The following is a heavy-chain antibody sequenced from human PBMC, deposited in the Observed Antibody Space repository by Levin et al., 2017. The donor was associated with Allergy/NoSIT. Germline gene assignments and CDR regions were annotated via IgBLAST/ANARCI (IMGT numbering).Heavy chain of an antibody. CDR1: EFTLTIYE. Sequence: RAGGSLRLSCAASEFTLTIYEMNWVRQAPGKGLEWLSYMSSSSDYIRYADSVKGRFSMSRDNAKRLLYLQMNSLTADDTAVYHCAREMPGTRGDALDIWGQGTMVTVSS. V-gene: IGHV3-48*03. J-gene: IGHJ3*02. CDR3: AREMPGTRGDALDI. CDR2: MSSSSDYI. D-gene: IGHD1-7*01.